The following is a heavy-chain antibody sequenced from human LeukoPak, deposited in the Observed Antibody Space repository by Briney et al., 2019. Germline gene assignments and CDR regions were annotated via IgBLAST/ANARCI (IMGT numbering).Heavy chain of an antibody. CDR1: RGSISSSSYY. Sequence: SETLSLTCTLSRGSISSSSYYWGRIRQPPGKGLEWIVSIYYRGNTYYNPSLTSRVTISVDTSKNQFSLTMSSVTAADTAIYYCARHIRGTQHWGQGTLVTVSS. CDR2: IYYRGNT. CDR3: ARHIRGTQH. D-gene: IGHD3-10*01. V-gene: IGHV4-39*01. J-gene: IGHJ4*02.